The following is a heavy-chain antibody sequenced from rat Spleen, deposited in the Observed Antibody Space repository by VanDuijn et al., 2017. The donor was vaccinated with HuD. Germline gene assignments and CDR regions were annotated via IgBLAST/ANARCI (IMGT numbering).Heavy chain of an antibody. J-gene: IGHJ2*01. D-gene: IGHD1-4*01. V-gene: IGHV5-31*01. CDR1: GFTFKNYW. Sequence: EVQLVESGGGLVQPGRSLKLSCVASGFTFKNYWMTWVRQAPGKGLEWVASIINTGDSTYYPDSVKGRFTISRENAKSTLYLQMDSLRSEDTATYYCARHETGYNYFDYWGQGVMVTVSS. CDR3: ARHETGYNYFDY. CDR2: IINTGDST.